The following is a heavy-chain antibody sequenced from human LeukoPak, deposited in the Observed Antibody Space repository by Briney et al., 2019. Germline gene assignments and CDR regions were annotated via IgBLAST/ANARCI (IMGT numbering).Heavy chain of an antibody. J-gene: IGHJ6*03. CDR3: ARLTKNDSGSFRFGKKKRGYMDV. V-gene: IGHV4-34*01. CDR2: INHSGST. D-gene: IGHD3-10*01. Sequence: SETLSLTCAAYGGSFSGYYWTWIRQPPGKGLEWIGEINHSGSTNYNPSPKSRVTISVDTSMNQFSLKLSSVTAADTAVYYCARLTKNDSGSFRFGKKKRGYMDVWGKGTTVTISS. CDR1: GGSFSGYY.